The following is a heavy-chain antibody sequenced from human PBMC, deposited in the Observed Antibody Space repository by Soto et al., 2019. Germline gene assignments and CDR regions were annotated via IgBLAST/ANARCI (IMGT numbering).Heavy chain of an antibody. CDR1: GGSISRSPYY. D-gene: IGHD3-10*01. Sequence: SETLSLTCTVSGGSISRSPYYWGWIRQPPGKGQEWIGSIYYSGSTYYNPSLKSRVTISVDTSKNQFSLKLSSVTAADTAVYYCARITYYYGSGSYYNDGYYGMDVWRQGTTVTVSS. V-gene: IGHV4-39*01. J-gene: IGHJ6*02. CDR2: IYYSGST. CDR3: ARITYYYGSGSYYNDGYYGMDV.